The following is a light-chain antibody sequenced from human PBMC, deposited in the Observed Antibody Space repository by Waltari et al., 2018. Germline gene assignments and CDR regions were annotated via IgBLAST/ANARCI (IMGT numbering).Light chain of an antibody. CDR2: ADS. CDR1: SSDVGSYKL. V-gene: IGLV2-23*01. CDR3: CSYAGSSTVK. Sequence: QSALTQPASVSGSPGQPITISCTGTSSDVGSYKLVSWYQQHPGKAPRPKISADSNRPSGSSNRFSGSRSGNTASLTISGLQAEDEAAYYCCSYAGSSTVKFGEGTYLTVL. J-gene: IGLJ2*01.